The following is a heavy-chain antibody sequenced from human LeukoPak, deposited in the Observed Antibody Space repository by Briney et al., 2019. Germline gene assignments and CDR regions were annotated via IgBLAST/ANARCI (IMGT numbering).Heavy chain of an antibody. D-gene: IGHD3-22*01. CDR3: AKSAHKYYYDSSRPFDY. Sequence: PGGSLRLSCAASGFTFISYAMSWVRQAPGKGLEWVSAISGSGGSTYYADSVKGRFTISRDNSKNTLYLQMNSLRAEDTAVYYCAKSAHKYYYDSSRPFDYWGQGTLVTVSS. J-gene: IGHJ4*02. V-gene: IGHV3-23*01. CDR2: ISGSGGST. CDR1: GFTFISYA.